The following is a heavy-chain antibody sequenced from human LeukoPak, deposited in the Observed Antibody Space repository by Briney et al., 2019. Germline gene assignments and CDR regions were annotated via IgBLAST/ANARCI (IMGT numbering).Heavy chain of an antibody. D-gene: IGHD3-10*01. CDR3: VRDGEGVAISVNYWFDP. J-gene: IGHJ5*02. CDR1: GFPFTRYD. V-gene: IGHV1-8*01. Sequence: ASVKVSCKASGFPFTRYDINWVRQTSAQGLEWMGWMYPNTGNTGYAQKFQGRVTMTRDTSTSTAYMELRDLRPEDTAVYYCVRDGEGVAISVNYWFDPWGQGTLVTVSS. CDR2: MYPNTGNT.